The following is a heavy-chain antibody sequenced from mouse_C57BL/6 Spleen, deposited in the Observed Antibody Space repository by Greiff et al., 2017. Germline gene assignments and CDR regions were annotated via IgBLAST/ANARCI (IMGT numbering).Heavy chain of an antibody. D-gene: IGHD1-2*01. CDR2: INPNNGGT. V-gene: IGHV1-22*01. CDR3: AREDYHRYGGFAY. J-gene: IGHJ3*01. CDR1: GYTFTDYN. Sequence: EVKLVESGPELVKPGASVKMSCKASGYTFTDYNMHWVKQSHGKSLEWIGYINPNNGGTSYNQKFKGKATLTVNKSSSTAYMELRSLTSEDSAVYYCAREDYHRYGGFAYWGQGTLVTVSA.